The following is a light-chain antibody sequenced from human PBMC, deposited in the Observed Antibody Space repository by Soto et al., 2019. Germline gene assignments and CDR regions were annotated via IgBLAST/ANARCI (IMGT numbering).Light chain of an antibody. J-gene: IGKJ1*01. Sequence: DIQMTQSPSSLSASVGDRVTITCRASQSISSYLNWYQQKPGKAPKLLIYAASSFQSGVPSRFSGSGSGTDFTLTISSLQPEDFATYYCQQSYSTPPTFGQGTKVDI. CDR3: QQSYSTPPT. CDR2: AAS. CDR1: QSISSY. V-gene: IGKV1-39*01.